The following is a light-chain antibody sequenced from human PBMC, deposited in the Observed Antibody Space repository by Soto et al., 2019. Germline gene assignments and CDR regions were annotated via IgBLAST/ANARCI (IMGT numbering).Light chain of an antibody. CDR2: DAS. CDR1: QDISNY. J-gene: IGKJ2*01. CDR3: QQYDNLVT. V-gene: IGKV1-33*01. Sequence: DIQMTQSPSSLSASVGDRVTITCQASQDISNYLNWYQQKPGKAPKLLIYDASNLETGVPSRFSGSGSGTDFTFTISSLQPEDIATYYCQQYDNLVTFGQGTTLESK.